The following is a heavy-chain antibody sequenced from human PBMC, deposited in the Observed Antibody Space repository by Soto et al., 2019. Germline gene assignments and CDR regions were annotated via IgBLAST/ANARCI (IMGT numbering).Heavy chain of an antibody. J-gene: IGHJ4*02. D-gene: IGHD3-10*01. CDR1: GYTFSTYW. Sequence: PGESLKISCKGSGYTFSTYWIDWVSQMPGKGLEWMGIIYPGYSDTKYSPAFQGQVTISADKSINTAYLQWTSLEASDTAMYYCARKFAPEFFDSWGQGTLVTVSS. V-gene: IGHV5-51*01. CDR2: IYPGYSDT. CDR3: ARKFAPEFFDS.